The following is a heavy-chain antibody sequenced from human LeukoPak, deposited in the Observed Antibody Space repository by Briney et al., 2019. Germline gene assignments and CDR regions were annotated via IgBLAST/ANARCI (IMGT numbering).Heavy chain of an antibody. Sequence: SETLSLTCTVSGGSISSYYWSWTRQPPGKGLEWIGYIYYSGSTNYNPSLKSRVTMSVDTSKNQFSLKLSSVTAADTAVYYCARSIAAAGIGVWFDPWGQGTQVTVSS. CDR2: IYYSGST. CDR1: GGSISSYY. D-gene: IGHD6-13*01. V-gene: IGHV4-59*12. J-gene: IGHJ5*02. CDR3: ARSIAAAGIGVWFDP.